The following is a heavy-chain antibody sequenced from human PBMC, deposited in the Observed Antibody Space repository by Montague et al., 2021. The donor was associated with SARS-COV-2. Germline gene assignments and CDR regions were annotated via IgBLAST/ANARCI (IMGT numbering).Heavy chain of an antibody. Sequence: SETLSLTCAVYGGSFSDYYWSWIRQPPGKGLEWIGDINHSGSTNYNPSLRSRVTISVDTSKNQFSLKLSAVTVADTAVYFCARAAASVSMILVLMTGSGWDFDLWGRGTLVTVSS. CDR2: INHSGST. J-gene: IGHJ2*01. V-gene: IGHV4-34*01. CDR1: GGSFSDYY. D-gene: IGHD3-22*01. CDR3: ARAAASVSMILVLMTGSGWDFDL.